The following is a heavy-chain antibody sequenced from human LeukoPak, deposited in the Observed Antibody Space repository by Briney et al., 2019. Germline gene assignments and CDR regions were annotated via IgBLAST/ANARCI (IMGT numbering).Heavy chain of an antibody. J-gene: IGHJ4*02. CDR3: AKANAVEQLYDILTAYYFDY. Sequence: PGGSLRLSCAASGFTFSSYTMNWVRQAPGKGLEWVSSISSSSSYIFYADSVKGRFTISRDNAKNSLYLHMNSLRAEDTAVYYCAKANAVEQLYDILTAYYFDYWGQGTLVTVSS. D-gene: IGHD3-9*01. CDR2: ISSSSSYI. CDR1: GFTFSSYT. V-gene: IGHV3-21*01.